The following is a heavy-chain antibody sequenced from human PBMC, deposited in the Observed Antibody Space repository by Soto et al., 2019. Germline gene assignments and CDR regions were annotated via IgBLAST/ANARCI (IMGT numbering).Heavy chain of an antibody. D-gene: IGHD6-25*01. Sequence: SETLSLTCSVSGVSISSYFWSWIRQAPGGGLEWIGYTYHRGSTNYSPSLKSRVAISLDTSENQFSLKVNSVTAADTAVYYCARIGGYHGPLDYWGQGTPVTVSS. CDR2: TYHRGST. CDR3: ARIGGYHGPLDY. J-gene: IGHJ4*02. V-gene: IGHV4-59*01. CDR1: GVSISSYF.